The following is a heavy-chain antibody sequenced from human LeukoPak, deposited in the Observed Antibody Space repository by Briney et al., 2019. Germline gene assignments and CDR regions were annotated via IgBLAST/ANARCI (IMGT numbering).Heavy chain of an antibody. D-gene: IGHD5-18*01. CDR1: GFTFTNAW. CDR3: ARDGYTYGMVFDY. V-gene: IGHV3-48*04. J-gene: IGHJ4*02. Sequence: GGSLRLSCAASGFTFTNAWMYWVRQAPGKGLEWVSYISRSGSTTSYADSVKGRFTISRDNAKNSLYLQMNSLRAEDTAVYYCARDGYTYGMVFDYWGQGTLVTVSS. CDR2: ISRSGSTT.